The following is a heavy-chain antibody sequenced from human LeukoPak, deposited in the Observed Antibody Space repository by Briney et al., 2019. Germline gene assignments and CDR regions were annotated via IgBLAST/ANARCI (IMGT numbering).Heavy chain of an antibody. CDR1: GYTFTSYD. J-gene: IGHJ4*02. D-gene: IGHD3-9*01. Sequence: ASVKVSCKASGYTFTSYDISWVRQVPGQGLDWMGWMNATSGKTGQAQKFQGRITMTRDTSISTAYMELSSLRPEDTAVYYCAKYKSRDYFDAGKRYYFDQWGQGTPVTVSS. V-gene: IGHV1-8*01. CDR3: AKYKSRDYFDAGKRYYFDQ. CDR2: MNATSGKT.